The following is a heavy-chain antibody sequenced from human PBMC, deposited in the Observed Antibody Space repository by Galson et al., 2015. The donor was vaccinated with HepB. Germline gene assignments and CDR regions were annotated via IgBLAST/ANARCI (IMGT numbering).Heavy chain of an antibody. CDR2: MSSGSSYI. Sequence: SLRLSCAASGFTFSSYWMSWVRQAPGKGLEWVSFMSSGSSYIYYADSVKGRFTISRDNSKNTLYLQMNSLRAEDTAVYYCAREVGVAGTDYWGQGTLVTVSS. D-gene: IGHD6-19*01. J-gene: IGHJ4*02. CDR3: AREVGVAGTDY. V-gene: IGHV3-21*01. CDR1: GFTFSSYW.